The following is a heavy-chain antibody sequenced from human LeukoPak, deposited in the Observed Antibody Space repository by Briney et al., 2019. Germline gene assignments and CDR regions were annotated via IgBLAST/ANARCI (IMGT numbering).Heavy chain of an antibody. V-gene: IGHV3-30*02. Sequence: PGGSLRLSCAASGFTFSSYGMHWVRQAPGKGLEWVAFIRYDGSNRYYADSVKGRFTIYRDNSKNTAYLQMNSLRAEDTAVYYCAKGATYGDYTAFDYWGQGALVTVSS. J-gene: IGHJ4*02. CDR3: AKGATYGDYTAFDY. CDR2: IRYDGSNR. D-gene: IGHD4-17*01. CDR1: GFTFSSYG.